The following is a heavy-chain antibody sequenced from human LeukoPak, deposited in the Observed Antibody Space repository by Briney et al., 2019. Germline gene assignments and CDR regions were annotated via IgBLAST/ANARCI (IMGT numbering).Heavy chain of an antibody. CDR2: IRYDGSNK. Sequence: QPGGSLRLSCAASGFTFSSYGMHWVRRAPGKGLEWVAFIRYDGSNKYYADSVKGRFTISRDNSKNTLYLQMNSLRAEDTAVYYCAKDPAVVVQAAIFSFDYWGQGTLVTVSS. D-gene: IGHD2-2*02. CDR3: AKDPAVVVQAAIFSFDY. CDR1: GFTFSSYG. J-gene: IGHJ4*02. V-gene: IGHV3-30*02.